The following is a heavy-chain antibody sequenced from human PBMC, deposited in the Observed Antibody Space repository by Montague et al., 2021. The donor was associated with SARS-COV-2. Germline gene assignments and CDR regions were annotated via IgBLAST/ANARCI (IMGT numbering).Heavy chain of an antibody. CDR3: ARDEGYTYYDFWSGYFVY. J-gene: IGHJ4*02. CDR2: INRDGSER. Sequence: LTLTCTFSGFSLSTSGMCVSWVRQAPGKGLEWLANINRDGSERYYVDSVKGRFTISRDNAKNSLYLQMNSLSAEDTAVYYCARDEGYTYYDFWSGYFVYWGQGTLITVSS. V-gene: IGHV3-7*03. CDR1: GFSLSTSG. D-gene: IGHD3-3*01.